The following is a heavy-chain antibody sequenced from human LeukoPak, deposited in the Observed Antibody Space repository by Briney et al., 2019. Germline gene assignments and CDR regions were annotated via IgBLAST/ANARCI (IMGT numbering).Heavy chain of an antibody. Sequence: GGSLRLSCAASGFTFSSYWMHWVRHAPRKGLVWVSRINSDGSSTSYADSVKGRFTISRDNAKNTLYLQMNSLRAEDTAVYYCASRYYYDSSGRDYWGQGTLVTVSS. J-gene: IGHJ4*02. V-gene: IGHV3-74*01. CDR1: GFTFSSYW. D-gene: IGHD3-22*01. CDR2: INSDGSST. CDR3: ASRYYYDSSGRDY.